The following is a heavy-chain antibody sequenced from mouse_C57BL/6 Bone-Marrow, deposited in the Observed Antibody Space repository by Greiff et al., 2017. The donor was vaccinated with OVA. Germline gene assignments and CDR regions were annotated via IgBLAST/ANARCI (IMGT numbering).Heavy chain of an antibody. J-gene: IGHJ2*01. CDR1: GYTFTNYW. CDR3: ARWVTTVFDY. Sequence: VQLQESGAELVRPGTSVKLSCKASGYTFTNYWIGWAKQRPGHGLEWIGDIYPGGGYTTSNEKFKGKATLTADKSSSTDYMQLSSLTSEDSAIYYCARWVTTVFDYWGQGTTLTVSA. CDR2: IYPGGGYT. D-gene: IGHD1-1*01. V-gene: IGHV1-63*01.